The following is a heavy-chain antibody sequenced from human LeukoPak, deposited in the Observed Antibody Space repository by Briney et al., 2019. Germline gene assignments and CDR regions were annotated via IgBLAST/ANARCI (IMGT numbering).Heavy chain of an antibody. CDR3: ASYPTAMVSFDY. V-gene: IGHV4-39*01. Sequence: ASETLSLTCTVSGCSISSSSYYWGWLRQPPGRGLEWIGNIYYTGSTYYNPSLNSRFSISVDTSKNQFSLKLSSVTAADTAVYCCASYPTAMVSFDYWGQGTLVTVSS. CDR1: GCSISSSSYY. CDR2: IYYTGST. J-gene: IGHJ4*02. D-gene: IGHD5-18*01.